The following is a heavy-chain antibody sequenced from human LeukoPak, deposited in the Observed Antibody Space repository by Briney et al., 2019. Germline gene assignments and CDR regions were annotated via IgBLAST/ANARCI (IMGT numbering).Heavy chain of an antibody. CDR2: IYYSATT. D-gene: IGHD3-22*01. Sequence: SETLSLTCTVSGGSISSSSYYWGWIRQPPGNGLEWIGRIYYSATTYYKPSLKSRVSISVDTSKNQFSLKLSSVSAADTAVYYCARSSGYLFDPRGQGILVTVSS. CDR1: GGSISSSSYY. J-gene: IGHJ5*02. V-gene: IGHV4-39*01. CDR3: ARSSGYLFDP.